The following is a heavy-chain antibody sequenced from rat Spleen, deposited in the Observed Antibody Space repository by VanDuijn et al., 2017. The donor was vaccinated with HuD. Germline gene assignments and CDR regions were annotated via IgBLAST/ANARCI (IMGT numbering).Heavy chain of an antibody. V-gene: IGHV5-22*01. CDR3: ARPHSSHYVMDA. CDR2: ISFEGSSS. D-gene: IGHD1-8*01. CDR1: GFTVSDYY. J-gene: IGHJ4*01. Sequence: EVQLVESGGGLVQPGRSLKLSCAASGFTVSDYYMAWVRQAPKKGLEWVASISFEGSSSYYGDSVKGRITISRDNAKSTLYLQMNSLRSEDTATYYCARPHSSHYVMDAWGQGASVTVSS.